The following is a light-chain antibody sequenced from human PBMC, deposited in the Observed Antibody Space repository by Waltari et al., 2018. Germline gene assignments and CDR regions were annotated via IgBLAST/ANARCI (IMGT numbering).Light chain of an antibody. CDR1: NSNLGRTF. J-gene: IGLJ3*02. Sequence: QSVLTQPPSLYGTPGRCVTLSCHGRNSNLGRTFVNWYQQLPGTAPKLLIYNNNQGPSGVPDRFSASKSGTSASLAITGLQSEDEADYYCAVWDDSLGGVFGGGTKLTVL. CDR2: NNN. CDR3: AVWDDSLGGV. V-gene: IGLV1-44*01.